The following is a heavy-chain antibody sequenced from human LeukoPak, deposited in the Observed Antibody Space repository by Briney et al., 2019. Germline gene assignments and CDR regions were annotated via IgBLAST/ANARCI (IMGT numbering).Heavy chain of an antibody. CDR2: ISGSGGST. V-gene: IGHV3-23*01. D-gene: IGHD2-2*01. CDR3: PKVPVPFCSSPSSPQDY. J-gene: IGHJ4*02. Sequence: PGGSLRLSCAASGFTFSSYAMSWVRQAPGKGLEWVSAISGSGGSTYYADSVKGRFTISRDNSKNTLYLQMNSLRAEDTAVYYCPKVPVPFCSSPSSPQDYWGREPRS. CDR1: GFTFSSYA.